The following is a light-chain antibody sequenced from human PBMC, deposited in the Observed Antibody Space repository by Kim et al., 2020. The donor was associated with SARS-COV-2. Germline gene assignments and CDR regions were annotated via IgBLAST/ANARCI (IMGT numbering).Light chain of an antibody. J-gene: IGKJ2*01. CDR2: DAS. Sequence: EIVLTQSPATLSLSPGERATLSCRASQTVNNYLGWYQQKPGQAPRLLIYDASNRATGIPARFSGSGSGTDFTLTISSLEPEDFAVYYCQQRSNWLYTFGQGTKLEI. V-gene: IGKV3-11*01. CDR3: QQRSNWLYT. CDR1: QTVNNY.